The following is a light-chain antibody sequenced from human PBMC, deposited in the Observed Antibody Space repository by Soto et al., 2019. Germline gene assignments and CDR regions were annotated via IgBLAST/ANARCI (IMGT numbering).Light chain of an antibody. Sequence: QSALTQPASVSGSPGQSITISYTGASSDVGNYNLVSWYQQPPGKAPKLMIYEGSNRPSGVSNRFSGSKSGNTASLTISGLQAEDEADYYCCSYARSNSWVFGGGTKLTVL. CDR1: SSDVGNYNL. CDR2: EGS. CDR3: CSYARSNSWV. J-gene: IGLJ3*02. V-gene: IGLV2-23*01.